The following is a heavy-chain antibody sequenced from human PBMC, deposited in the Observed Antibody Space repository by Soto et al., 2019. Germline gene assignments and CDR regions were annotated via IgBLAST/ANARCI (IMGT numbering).Heavy chain of an antibody. CDR3: ARLHDGGAFDI. CDR2: IYYSGST. CDR1: SCSISSVDYY. D-gene: IGHD1-1*01. V-gene: IGHV4-30-4*01. Sequence: QVQLQESGPGLVNPSQTRSFTCTVSSCSISSVDYYWRWIRQPPEKRLEWLGYIYYSGSTYDNPSHKSRVIISVDTSQNQFSVKLSSVTAADTAVYYCARLHDGGAFDIWGQGTMVAVSS. J-gene: IGHJ3*02.